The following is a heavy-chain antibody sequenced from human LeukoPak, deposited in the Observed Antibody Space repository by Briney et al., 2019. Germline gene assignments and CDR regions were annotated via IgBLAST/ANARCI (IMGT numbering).Heavy chain of an antibody. CDR2: IKQDGSEI. V-gene: IGHV3-7*01. J-gene: IGHJ4*02. Sequence: AGGSLRLSCAASGFTFSGYWMSWVRQAPGKGPEWVANIKQDGSEIHYVDSVKGRFTISRDNAKNSLFLQMNSLRAEDTAVYYCARDKAVGPTLLDYWGQGTLVTVSS. CDR3: ARDKAVGPTLLDY. D-gene: IGHD1-26*01. CDR1: GFTFSGYW.